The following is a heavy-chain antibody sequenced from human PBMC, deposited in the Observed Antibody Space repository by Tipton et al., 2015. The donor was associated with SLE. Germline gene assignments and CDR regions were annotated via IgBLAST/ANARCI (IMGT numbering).Heavy chain of an antibody. D-gene: IGHD1-26*01. J-gene: IGHJ4*02. CDR1: GGSISSGSYY. CDR2: IYHSGST. Sequence: LRLSCTVSGGSISSGSYYWSWIRQPAGKGLEWIGSIYHSGSTYYNPSLKSRVTISVDTSKNQFSLKLSSVTAADTAVYYCARALVGATNPFDYWGQGTLVTVSS. V-gene: IGHV4-61*02. CDR3: ARALVGATNPFDY.